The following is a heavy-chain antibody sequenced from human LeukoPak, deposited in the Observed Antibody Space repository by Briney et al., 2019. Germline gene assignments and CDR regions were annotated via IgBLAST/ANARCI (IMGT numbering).Heavy chain of an antibody. Sequence: GASVKVSCKASGYTFTSYGISWVRQAPGQGLEWMGRIIPIFGTANYAQKFQGRVTITADKSTSTAYMEPSSLRSEDTAVYYCARSYSNYDYYYYYMDVWGKGTTVTVSS. CDR3: ARSYSNYDYYYYYMDV. V-gene: IGHV1-69*06. CDR2: IIPIFGTA. J-gene: IGHJ6*03. D-gene: IGHD4-11*01. CDR1: GYTFTSYG.